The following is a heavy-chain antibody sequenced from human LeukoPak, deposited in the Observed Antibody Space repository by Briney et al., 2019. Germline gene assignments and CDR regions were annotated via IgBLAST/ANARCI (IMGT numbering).Heavy chain of an antibody. D-gene: IGHD3-22*01. CDR2: ISYDGSNK. V-gene: IGHV3-30-3*01. J-gene: IGHJ5*02. CDR1: GFTFSSYA. Sequence: PGRSLRLSCAASGFTFSSYALHWVRQAPGKGPEWVAVISYDGSNKYYADSVKGRFTISRDNSKNTLYLQMNSLRAEDTAVYYCARDGDSSGYGNWFDPWGQGTLVTVSS. CDR3: ARDGDSSGYGNWFDP.